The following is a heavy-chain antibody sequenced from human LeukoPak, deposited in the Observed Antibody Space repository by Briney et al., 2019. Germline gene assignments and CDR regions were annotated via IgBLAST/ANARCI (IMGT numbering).Heavy chain of an antibody. J-gene: IGHJ4*02. CDR3: AKSGLNRFDY. Sequence: GGSLRLSCAASGFTFSTYAMSWVRQAPGKGLEWVSNISGNGGRTYYADAVKGRFTISRDDSKNMLYLEMNSLRAGDTALYYCAKSGLNRFDYWGQGTLVTVSS. D-gene: IGHD2-15*01. CDR2: ISGNGGRT. V-gene: IGHV3-23*01. CDR1: GFTFSTYA.